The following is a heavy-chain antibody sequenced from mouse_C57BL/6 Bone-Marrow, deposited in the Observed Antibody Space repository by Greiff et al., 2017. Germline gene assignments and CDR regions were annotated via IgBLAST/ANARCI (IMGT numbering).Heavy chain of an antibody. CDR3: ARSVIYFLDY. V-gene: IGHV1-85*01. J-gene: IGHJ2*01. CDR1: GYTFTSYD. D-gene: IGHD2-1*01. CDR2: IYPRDGST. Sequence: QVQLKESGPELVKPGASVKLSCKASGYTFTSYDINWVKQRPGQGLAWIGWIYPRDGSTKYTEKFKGKATLTVDTSSSTAYMELHSLTSEDSAVYFCARSVIYFLDYWGQGTTLTVSS.